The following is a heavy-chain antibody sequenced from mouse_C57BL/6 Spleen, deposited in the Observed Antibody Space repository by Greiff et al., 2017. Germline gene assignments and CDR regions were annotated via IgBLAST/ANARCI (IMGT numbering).Heavy chain of an antibody. J-gene: IGHJ4*01. D-gene: IGHD3-2*02. CDR2: ISNLAYSI. V-gene: IGHV5-15*01. CDR3: ARKAQATDYAMDY. Sequence: EVKVVESGGGLVQPGGSLKLSCAASGFTFSDYGMAWVRQAPRKGPEWVAFISNLAYSIYYADTVTGRFTISRENAKNTLYLEMSSLRSEDTAMYYCARKAQATDYAMDYWGQGTSVTVSS. CDR1: GFTFSDYG.